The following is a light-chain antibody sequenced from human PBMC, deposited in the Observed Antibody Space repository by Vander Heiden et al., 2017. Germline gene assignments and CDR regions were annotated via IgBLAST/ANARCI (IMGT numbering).Light chain of an antibody. CDR1: TGAVTSGHY. Sequence: QSVVTQEPSLTVSPGGTVTLTCGSSTGAVTSGHYPYWFQQKPGQAPMTLIYDIDSNQSWTPARFSGSLLGGKAALVLSGAQPEDEADYYCMVSYSGVAVFGGGTHLTVL. V-gene: IGLV7-46*01. CDR3: MVSYSGVAV. CDR2: DID. J-gene: IGLJ7*01.